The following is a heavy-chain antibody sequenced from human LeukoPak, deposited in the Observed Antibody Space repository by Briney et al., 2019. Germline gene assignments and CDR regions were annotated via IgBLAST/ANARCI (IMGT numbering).Heavy chain of an antibody. CDR3: ASRDVSEGAFDI. CDR2: IYHSGST. J-gene: IGHJ3*02. Sequence: PSETLSLTCTVSGYSISSGYYWGWLRQPPGKGLEWIGSIYHSGSTYYNPSLKSRVTISVDTSKNQFSLKLSSVTAADTAVYYCASRDVSEGAFDIWGQGTMVTVSS. D-gene: IGHD5-24*01. V-gene: IGHV4-38-2*02. CDR1: GYSISSGYY.